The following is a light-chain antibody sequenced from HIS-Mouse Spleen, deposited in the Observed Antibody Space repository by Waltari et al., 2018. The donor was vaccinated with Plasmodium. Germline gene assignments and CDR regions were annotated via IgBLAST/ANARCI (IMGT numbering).Light chain of an antibody. V-gene: IGLV2-23*01. CDR2: EGS. J-gene: IGLJ1*01. CDR1: SSNVGSYKL. CDR3: CSYAGSSTYV. Sequence: SALTQPAPVSGSPGQAITTSCPGTSSNVGSYKLLSWYHQPPGKAPKLMIFEGSKWPSGVSNRFSGSKSGNTASLTISGLQAEDEADYYCCSYAGSSTYVFGTGTKVTVL.